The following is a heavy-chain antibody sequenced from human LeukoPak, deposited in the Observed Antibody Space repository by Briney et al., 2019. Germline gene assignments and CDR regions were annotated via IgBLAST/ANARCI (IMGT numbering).Heavy chain of an antibody. Sequence: PGRSLRLSCAASGFTFSSYAMHWVRQAPGKGLEWVAVISYDGSIQYYADSVKGRFTISRDNSKNTLYLQMNSLRAEDTAVYYCARSPYSSGWSIQAYFDYWGQGTLVTVSS. CDR1: GFTFSSYA. V-gene: IGHV3-30-3*01. D-gene: IGHD6-19*01. CDR2: ISYDGSIQ. CDR3: ARSPYSSGWSIQAYFDY. J-gene: IGHJ4*02.